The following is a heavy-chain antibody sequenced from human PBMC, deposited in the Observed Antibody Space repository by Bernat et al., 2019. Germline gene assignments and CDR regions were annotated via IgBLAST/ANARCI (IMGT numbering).Heavy chain of an antibody. D-gene: IGHD2-8*02. CDR2: TNEDETVT. CDR3: AKDLRGVDDY. J-gene: IGHJ4*02. CDR1: GFTFSKYW. V-gene: IGHV3-74*01. Sequence: EVQVVASGGGLVQPGGSLRLSCEASGFTFSKYWMHWVRQAPGKGLVWVARTNEDETVTDYADSVKGRFTISRDNANNTLYLKMDSLRVEDTAVYFCAKDLRGVDDYWGQGTLVTVSS.